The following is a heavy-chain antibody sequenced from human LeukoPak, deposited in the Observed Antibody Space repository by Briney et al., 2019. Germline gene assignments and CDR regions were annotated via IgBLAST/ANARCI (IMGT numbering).Heavy chain of an antibody. J-gene: IGHJ4*02. D-gene: IGHD3-22*01. V-gene: IGHV1-2*06. CDR2: INPNSGGT. Sequence: XXASXYTFTGYYMHXVGQAPGEGGEGXGRINPNSGGTKYAQKFQGRVTMTSDTSISTAYMELSRLRSDDTAVYYCARADYDSSGYYLDFDYWGQGTLVTVSS. CDR1: XYTFTGYY. CDR3: ARADYDSSGYYLDFDY.